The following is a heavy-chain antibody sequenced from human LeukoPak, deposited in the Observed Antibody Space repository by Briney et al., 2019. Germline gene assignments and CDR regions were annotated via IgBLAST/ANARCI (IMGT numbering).Heavy chain of an antibody. J-gene: IGHJ5*02. CDR2: IYYSGNT. CDR3: ARAIRYFDWLLSSGPLFWFDP. D-gene: IGHD3-9*01. Sequence: SETLSLTCTVSGDSISTSNSYWGWIRQPPGKGLEWIGSIYYSGNTYYNASLKSRVTISVDTSKNQFSLKLTSVTAADTAVYYCARAIRYFDWLLSSGPLFWFDPWGQGTLVTVSS. CDR1: GDSISTSNSY. V-gene: IGHV4-39*01.